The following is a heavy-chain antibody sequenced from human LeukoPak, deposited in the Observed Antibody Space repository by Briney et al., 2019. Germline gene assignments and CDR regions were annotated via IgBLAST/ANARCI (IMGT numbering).Heavy chain of an antibody. CDR3: ARDAYYYGSGSYNY. J-gene: IGHJ4*02. Sequence: GGSLRLSCAASGFTFGCYSMNWVRQAPGKGLEWVSSISSSSSYIYYADSVKGRFTISRDNAKNSLYLQMNSLRAEDTAVYYCARDAYYYGSGSYNYWGQGTLVTVSS. CDR1: GFTFGCYS. D-gene: IGHD3-10*01. CDR2: ISSSSSYI. V-gene: IGHV3-21*01.